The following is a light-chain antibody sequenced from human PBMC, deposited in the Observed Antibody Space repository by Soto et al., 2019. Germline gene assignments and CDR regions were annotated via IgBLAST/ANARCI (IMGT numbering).Light chain of an antibody. CDR1: SSDVGGYNY. Sequence: QSVLTQSASVSGSPGQSITISCTGTSSDVGGYNYVSWYQQHPGKAPKLMIYDVSNRPSGVSNRFSGSKSGNTASLTISGLQAEDEAGYYCSSYTTSSTLVVFGGGTKLTVL. CDR2: DVS. J-gene: IGLJ2*01. V-gene: IGLV2-14*01. CDR3: SSYTTSSTLVV.